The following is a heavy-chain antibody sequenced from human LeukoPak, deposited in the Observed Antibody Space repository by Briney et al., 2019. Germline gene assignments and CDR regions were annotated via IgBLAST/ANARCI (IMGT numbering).Heavy chain of an antibody. V-gene: IGHV3-74*01. CDR3: ARGKVFRDGYKAYYFDY. D-gene: IGHD5-24*01. CDR1: GFTFSRFW. Sequence: GGSLRLSCAASGFTFSRFWMHWVRQVPGKGLVWVSRISGDGSSTYYADSVKGRFTISRDNSKNTLYLQMNSLRAEDTAVYYCARGKVFRDGYKAYYFDYWGQGTLVTVSS. J-gene: IGHJ4*02. CDR2: ISGDGSST.